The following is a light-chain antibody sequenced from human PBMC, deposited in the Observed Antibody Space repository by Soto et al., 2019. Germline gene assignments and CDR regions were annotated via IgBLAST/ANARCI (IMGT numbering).Light chain of an antibody. CDR3: SSYRTGNTYV. V-gene: IGLV2-14*01. Sequence: QSALAQPASVSGSPGQSITISCTGTISDVGDYNYVSWYQQHPDKAPKLLLYEVSNRPSGVSNRFSGSKSGITASLTISGLHAEDEADYYCSSYRTGNTYVFGSGTKSPS. J-gene: IGLJ1*01. CDR1: ISDVGDYNY. CDR2: EVS.